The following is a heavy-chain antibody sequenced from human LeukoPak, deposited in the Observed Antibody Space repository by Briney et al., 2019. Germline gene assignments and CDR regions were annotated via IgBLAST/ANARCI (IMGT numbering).Heavy chain of an antibody. Sequence: SETLSLTCTVSGGSISSSSYYWGWIRQPPGKGLEWIGYIYYSGSTNYNPSLKSRVTISVDTSKNQFSLKLSSVTAADTAVYYCARWGDCSGGSCYRNFDYWGQGTLVTVSS. J-gene: IGHJ4*02. CDR3: ARWGDCSGGSCYRNFDY. D-gene: IGHD2-15*01. V-gene: IGHV4-61*05. CDR2: IYYSGST. CDR1: GGSISSSSYY.